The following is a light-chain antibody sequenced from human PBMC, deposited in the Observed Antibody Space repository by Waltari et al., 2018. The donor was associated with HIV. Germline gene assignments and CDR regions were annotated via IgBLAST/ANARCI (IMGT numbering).Light chain of an antibody. Sequence: SYELTQAPSVSVSPGQTAKITCSGDALSKHYVYWYQQKPGQAPLMMIFKDSERPSEIPARFSASSSGSTSILTISGVQAEDEADYYCQSGHNSDSIFGGGTKLTFL. CDR1: ALSKHY. V-gene: IGLV3-25*03. J-gene: IGLJ2*01. CDR2: KDS. CDR3: QSGHNSDSI.